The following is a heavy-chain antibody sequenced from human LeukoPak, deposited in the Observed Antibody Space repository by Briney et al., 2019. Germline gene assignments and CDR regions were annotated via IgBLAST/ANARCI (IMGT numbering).Heavy chain of an antibody. J-gene: IGHJ6*03. CDR1: GFTFSAYV. CDR2: ISGSGDIT. CDR3: AKAHLPEYYYMDV. V-gene: IGHV3-23*01. Sequence: PGGSLRLSCAASGFTFSAYVMSWVRQAPGKGLEWVSSISGSGDITYYTDSVKSRFTISRDNSRNTLHLQMNSLRAEDTALYYCAKAHLPEYYYMDVWGKGTTVTVSS.